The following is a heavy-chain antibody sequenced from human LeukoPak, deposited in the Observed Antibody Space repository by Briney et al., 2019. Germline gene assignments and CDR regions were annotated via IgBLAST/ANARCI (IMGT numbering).Heavy chain of an antibody. CDR3: ARKALVLDAFDI. J-gene: IGHJ3*02. CDR1: GFTFRDYY. V-gene: IGHV3-11*01. CDR2: ISSSGSTI. Sequence: GGSLRLSCAASGFTFRDYYMSWIHQASGKGLEWVSYISSSGSTIYYADSVKGRFTISRDNAKNSLYLQMNSLRAEDTAVYYCARKALVLDAFDIWGQGTMVTVSS. D-gene: IGHD1-26*01.